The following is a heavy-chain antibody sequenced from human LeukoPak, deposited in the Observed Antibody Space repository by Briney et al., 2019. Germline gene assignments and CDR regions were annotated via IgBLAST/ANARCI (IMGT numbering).Heavy chain of an antibody. Sequence: ASVKVSCKTSGYAFTRYDITWVRQVAGQRPEWMGWMNTESGDTKYSQKFLGRLTITRDTSTTTAYMGLSRLRSEDTAVYYCARVPAAYMRYYYYYMDVWGRGTTVTVSS. CDR3: ARVPAAYMRYYYYYMDV. CDR2: MNTESGDT. V-gene: IGHV1-8*03. CDR1: GYAFTRYD. J-gene: IGHJ6*03. D-gene: IGHD2-2*01.